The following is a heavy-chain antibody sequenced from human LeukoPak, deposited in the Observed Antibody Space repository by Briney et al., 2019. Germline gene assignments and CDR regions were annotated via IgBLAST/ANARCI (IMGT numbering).Heavy chain of an antibody. D-gene: IGHD3-10*01. J-gene: IGHJ4*02. V-gene: IGHV3-23*01. Sequence: PGGSLRLSCAASGFTFSSYAMSWVRQAPGKGLEWVSAISGSGGSTYYADSVKGRFTISRDNSKNTLYLQMNSLRAEDTAVYYCAKSPPLLWFGELLNFDYWGQGTLVTVSS. CDR2: ISGSGGST. CDR3: AKSPPLLWFGELLNFDY. CDR1: GFTFSSYA.